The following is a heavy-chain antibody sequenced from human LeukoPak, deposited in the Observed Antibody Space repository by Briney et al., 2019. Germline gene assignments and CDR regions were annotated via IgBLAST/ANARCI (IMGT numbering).Heavy chain of an antibody. CDR3: AKEYSSSGYFDY. V-gene: IGHV3-23*01. J-gene: IGHJ4*02. D-gene: IGHD6-13*01. CDR1: GFTFSSYA. Sequence: GGSLRLSCAASGFTFSSYAMSWVRQAPGKGLEWVSAISGSGGSTYYADSVKGRFTITRDNSKNTLYLRMNSLRAEDTAVYYCAKEYSSSGYFDYWGQGTLVTVSS. CDR2: ISGSGGST.